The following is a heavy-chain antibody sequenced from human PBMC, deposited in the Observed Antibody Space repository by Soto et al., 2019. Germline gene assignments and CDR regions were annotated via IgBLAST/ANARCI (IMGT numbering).Heavy chain of an antibody. D-gene: IGHD1-1*01. CDR3: ARRHDDLSYLAH. V-gene: IGHV3-33*01. J-gene: IGHJ4*03. CDR2: IFFDGTKR. Sequence: QVQLVESGGGVVQPGGSLRLSCAASGFTFRHYGLHWVRQAPGKGLEWVAVIFFDGTKRSYADSVKGRFTISRDNSNNTLYLEMDSLRAEDTAVYYCARRHDDLSYLAHWGQGTLVTVSS. CDR1: GFTFRHYG.